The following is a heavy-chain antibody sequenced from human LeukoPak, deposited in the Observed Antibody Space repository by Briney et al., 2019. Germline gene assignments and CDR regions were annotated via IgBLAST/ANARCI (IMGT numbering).Heavy chain of an antibody. D-gene: IGHD5-24*01. J-gene: IGHJ4*02. CDR1: GFTFSHYG. CDR2: MSYDGNNE. CDR3: DARSFFSYTYGSFDY. V-gene: IGHV3-30*03. Sequence: PGTSLRLSCAASGFTFSHYGIHWVRQAPGKGLEWAAVMSYDGNNEQYADSVKGRFIVSRNNPKNTLDLQMNSLRPEDTGIYSKDARSFFSYTYGSFDYWGPGTLVTVSS.